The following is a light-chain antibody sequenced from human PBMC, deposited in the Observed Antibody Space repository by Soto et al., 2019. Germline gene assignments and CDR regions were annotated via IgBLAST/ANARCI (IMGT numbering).Light chain of an antibody. CDR1: QSVSSL. V-gene: IGKV3-11*01. J-gene: IGKJ3*01. CDR3: HQRSKYPPS. Sequence: EIVLTQSPATLSFSPGERATLSCRASQSVSSLLAWYQQKPGQAPRLLIYDASNRATGIPARFSGSGSGTDFTLTISSLEPEDFAVYYCHQRSKYPPSFGPG. CDR2: DAS.